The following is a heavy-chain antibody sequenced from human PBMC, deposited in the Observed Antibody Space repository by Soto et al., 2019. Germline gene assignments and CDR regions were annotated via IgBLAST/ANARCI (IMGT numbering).Heavy chain of an antibody. D-gene: IGHD4-17*01. CDR1: GGSFSGYY. V-gene: IGHV4-34*01. CDR3: ARGRAAVTTGFDY. CDR2: INHSGST. Sequence: SETLSLTCAVYGGSFSGYYWSWIRQPPGKGLEWIGEINHSGSTNYNPSLKSRVTISVDTSKNQFSLKLSSVTAADTAVYYCARGRAAVTTGFDYWGQGTLVTV. J-gene: IGHJ4*02.